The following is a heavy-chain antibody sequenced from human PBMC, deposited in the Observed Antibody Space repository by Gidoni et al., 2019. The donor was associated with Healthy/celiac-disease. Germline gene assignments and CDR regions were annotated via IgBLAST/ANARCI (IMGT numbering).Heavy chain of an antibody. D-gene: IGHD6-13*01. CDR1: GGSISSISYY. CDR2: IYYSGST. J-gene: IGHJ4*02. CDR3: ARTDPRTIAAAGLIDY. Sequence: QLQLQESGPGLVKPSETLSLTCTVSGGSISSISYYWGWIRQPPGKGLEWIGSIYYSGSTYYNPSLKSRVTISVDTSKNQFSLKLSSVTAADTAVYYCARTDPRTIAAAGLIDYWGQGTLVTVSS. V-gene: IGHV4-39*01.